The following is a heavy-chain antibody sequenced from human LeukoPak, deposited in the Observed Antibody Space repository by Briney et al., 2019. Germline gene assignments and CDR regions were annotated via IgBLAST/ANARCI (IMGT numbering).Heavy chain of an antibody. CDR1: GYTLTELS. J-gene: IGHJ4*02. D-gene: IGHD3-3*01. CDR2: FDPEDGET. CDR3: ATQEGRFWSGYPGNYFDY. V-gene: IGHV1-24*01. Sequence: ASVKVSCKVSGYTLTELSMHWVRQAPGKGLEWMGGFDPEDGETIYAQKFQGRVTMTEDTSTDTAYMELSSLRSEDTAVYYCATQEGRFWSGYPGNYFDYWGQGTLVTVPS.